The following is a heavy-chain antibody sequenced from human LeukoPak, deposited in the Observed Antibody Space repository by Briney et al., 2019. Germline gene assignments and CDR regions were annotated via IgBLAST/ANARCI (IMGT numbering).Heavy chain of an antibody. D-gene: IGHD3-9*01. CDR3: ARDAPGRYILTGYLDY. Sequence: SVKVSCKASGGTFSSYAISWVRQAPGQGLEWMGGIIPIFGTANYAQKFQGRVTITADESTSTAYMELSSLRSEDTAVYYCARDAPGRYILTGYLDYWGQGTLVTVSS. V-gene: IGHV1-69*01. CDR2: IIPIFGTA. CDR1: GGTFSSYA. J-gene: IGHJ4*02.